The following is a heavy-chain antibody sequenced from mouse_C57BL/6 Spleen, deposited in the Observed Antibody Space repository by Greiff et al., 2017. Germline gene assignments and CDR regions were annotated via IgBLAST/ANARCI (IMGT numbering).Heavy chain of an antibody. CDR2: ISNLAYSI. Sequence: EVMLVGSGGGLVQPGGSLKLSCAASGFTFSDYGMAWVRQAPRKGPEWVAFISNLAYSIYYADTVTGRFTISRENAKNTLYLEMSSLRSEDTAMYYCAREDYGNYRGMDYWGQGTSVTVSS. V-gene: IGHV5-15*01. J-gene: IGHJ4*01. D-gene: IGHD2-1*01. CDR1: GFTFSDYG. CDR3: AREDYGNYRGMDY.